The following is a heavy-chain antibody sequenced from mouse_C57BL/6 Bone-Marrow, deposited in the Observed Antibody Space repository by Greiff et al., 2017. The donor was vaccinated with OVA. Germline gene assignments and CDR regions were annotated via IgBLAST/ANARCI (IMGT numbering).Heavy chain of an antibody. D-gene: IGHD2-3*01. Sequence: VQLQESGAELVRPGTSVKVSCKASGYAFTNYLIEWVKQRPGQGLAWIGVINPGSGGTNYNEKFKGKATLTADKSSSTAYMQRSSLTSEDSAVYFCARSYDGASFAYWGQGTLVTVSA. J-gene: IGHJ3*01. V-gene: IGHV1-54*01. CDR2: INPGSGGT. CDR3: ARSYDGASFAY. CDR1: GYAFTNYL.